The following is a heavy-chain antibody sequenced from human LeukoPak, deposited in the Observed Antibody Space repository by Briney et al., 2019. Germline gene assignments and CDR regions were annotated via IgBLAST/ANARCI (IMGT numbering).Heavy chain of an antibody. Sequence: GGSLRLSCAASGSTFSSYSMNWVRQAPGKGLEWVSSISSSSSYIYYADSVKGRFTISRDNAKNSLYLQMNSLRAEDTAVYYCASIMITFGGVIVRDVWGQGTMVTVSS. CDR2: ISSSSSYI. J-gene: IGHJ3*01. CDR3: ASIMITFGGVIVRDV. D-gene: IGHD3-16*02. V-gene: IGHV3-21*01. CDR1: GSTFSSYS.